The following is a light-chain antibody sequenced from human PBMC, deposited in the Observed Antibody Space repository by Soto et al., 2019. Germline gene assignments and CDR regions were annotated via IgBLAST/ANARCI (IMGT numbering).Light chain of an antibody. CDR3: QQFNDFPLT. CDR2: DAS. Sequence: IQLTQSPSSLSASVGDRVTITCRAGQDISSALAWYQQKPGKAPKLLLYDASSLDAGVPSRFSGSGSGTDFTLSITSLRPEDFATYYCQQFNDFPLTVGVGTKVQIK. V-gene: IGKV1D-13*01. CDR1: QDISSA. J-gene: IGKJ4*01.